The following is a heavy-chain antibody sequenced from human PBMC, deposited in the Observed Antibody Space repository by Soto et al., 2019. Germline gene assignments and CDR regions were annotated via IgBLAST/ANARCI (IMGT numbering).Heavy chain of an antibody. Sequence: QVQVVQSGAEVKKPGSSVKISCKASGRIFRSFPTSWVRQVPGQGLEWMGGVISASGSVTYAPQFQGRVTITAVTSAGIGYLELTSLTSEDTAIYYCAKVGSRDGYTYVLDQGGPGTMVTVSS. D-gene: IGHD5-18*01. V-gene: IGHV1-69*06. CDR3: AKVGSRDGYTYVLDQ. CDR1: GRIFRSFP. CDR2: VISASGSV. J-gene: IGHJ1*01.